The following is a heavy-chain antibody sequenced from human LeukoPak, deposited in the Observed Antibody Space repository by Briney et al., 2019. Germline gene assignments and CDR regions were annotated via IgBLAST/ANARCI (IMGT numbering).Heavy chain of an antibody. CDR3: ARHEDGTTLDY. J-gene: IGHJ4*02. CDR1: GGSISSSSYY. CDR2: IYYSGST. Sequence: KPSETLSLTCTVSGGSISSSSYYWSWIRQPPGKGLEWIGSIYYSGSTNHNASLKSRVTMSVDRSKNQISLKLSSVTAADTAVYYCARHEDGTTLDYWGQGTLVTVSS. V-gene: IGHV4-61*05. D-gene: IGHD1-7*01.